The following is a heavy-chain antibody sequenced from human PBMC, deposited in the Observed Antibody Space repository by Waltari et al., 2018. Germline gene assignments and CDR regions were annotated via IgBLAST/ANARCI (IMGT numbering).Heavy chain of an antibody. V-gene: IGHV5-10-1*01. CDR2: IDPSDSFR. D-gene: IGHD2-2*01. J-gene: IGHJ4*02. Sequence: EVQLVQSGAEVKKPEASLRISCEGSGYSCTTHWISWVRRVPGKGLEWVGRIDPSDSFRNYGPAFEGHVTISVDQSLRTAYLQWDSLKASDTAIYYCVRHRTTYPLEIDYWGQGTLVTVSS. CDR1: GYSCTTHW. CDR3: VRHRTTYPLEIDY.